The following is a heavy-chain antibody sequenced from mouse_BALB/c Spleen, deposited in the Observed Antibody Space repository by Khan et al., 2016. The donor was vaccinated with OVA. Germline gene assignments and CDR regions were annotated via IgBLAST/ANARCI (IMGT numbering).Heavy chain of an antibody. CDR1: GFTFKDYY. CDR3: ASINA. D-gene: IGHD1-3*01. Sequence: VQLKQSGAELVKPGASVKLSCTASGFTFKDYYMHWVKQSPEQGLEWIGRIDPSNGNTTYAPEFQGQATFTVDTSSNTAYLQVSSLTSEDTAVYYCASINAWGQGTTLTVSS. V-gene: IGHV14-3*02. J-gene: IGHJ2*01. CDR2: IDPSNGNT.